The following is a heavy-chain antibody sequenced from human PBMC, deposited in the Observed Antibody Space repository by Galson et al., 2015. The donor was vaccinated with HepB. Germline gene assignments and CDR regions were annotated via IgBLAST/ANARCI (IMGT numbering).Heavy chain of an antibody. CDR3: ARDQHVAAAYYGMDV. CDR1: GGAFSSYT. Sequence: SVKVSCKASGGAFSSYTISWVRQAPGQGLEWMGRIIPILGIANYAQKFQGRVTITADKSTSTAYMELSSLRSEDTAVYYCARDQHVAAAYYGMDVWGQGTTVTVSS. V-gene: IGHV1-69*04. J-gene: IGHJ6*02. D-gene: IGHD6-13*01. CDR2: IIPILGIA.